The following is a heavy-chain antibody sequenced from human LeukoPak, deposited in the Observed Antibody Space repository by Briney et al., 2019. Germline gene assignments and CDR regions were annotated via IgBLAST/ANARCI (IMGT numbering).Heavy chain of an antibody. CDR2: IYYSGST. V-gene: IGHV4-39*02. J-gene: IGHJ3*02. D-gene: IGHD3-16*01. CDR3: AREPITSGGNDAFDI. Sequence: SETLSLTCAVYGGSFSSYYWGWIRQPPGKGLEWIGSIYYSGSTYKNPSLKSRVTISIDTSKNQFSLKLNSVTAADTAVFYCAREPITSGGNDAFDIWGQGTMVTVSS. CDR1: GGSFSSYY.